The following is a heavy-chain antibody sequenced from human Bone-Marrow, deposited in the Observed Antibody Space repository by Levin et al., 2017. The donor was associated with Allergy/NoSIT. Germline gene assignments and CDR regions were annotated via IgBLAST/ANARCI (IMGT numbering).Heavy chain of an antibody. CDR2: LDPDEGET. Sequence: PQASVKVSCKVSGHTLSGLSIHWVRQAPGKGLEWMGGLDPDEGETTYAQRFQGRVTMTEDTSADTAYMELSSLRSDDTAVYYCATCGGLAVSGYYYYYGFDVWGQGTTVTVSS. D-gene: IGHD6-19*01. V-gene: IGHV1-24*01. J-gene: IGHJ6*02. CDR3: ATCGGLAVSGYYYYYGFDV. CDR1: GHTLSGLS.